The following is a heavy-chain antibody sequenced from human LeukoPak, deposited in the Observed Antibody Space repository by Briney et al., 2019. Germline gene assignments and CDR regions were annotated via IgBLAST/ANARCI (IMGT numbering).Heavy chain of an antibody. Sequence: SETLSLTCAGYGGSFSGYYWSWIRQPPGKGLEWIGEINHSGSTNSNPSLTSRVTISVDTSKNQFSLKLSSVPAADTAVYYCARGFCYDSSGYCGGRYFDYWGQGTLVTVSS. J-gene: IGHJ4*02. CDR2: INHSGST. CDR1: GGSFSGYY. CDR3: ARGFCYDSSGYCGGRYFDY. D-gene: IGHD3-22*01. V-gene: IGHV4-34*01.